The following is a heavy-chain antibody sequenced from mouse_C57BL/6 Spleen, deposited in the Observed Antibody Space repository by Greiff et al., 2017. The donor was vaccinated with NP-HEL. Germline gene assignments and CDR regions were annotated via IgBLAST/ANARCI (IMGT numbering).Heavy chain of an antibody. CDR2: IHPNSGST. Sequence: QVQLKQPGAELVKPGASVKLSCKASGYTFTSYWMHWVKQRPGQGLEWIGMIHPNSGSTNYNEKFKSKATLTVDKSSSTAYMQLSSLTSEDSAVYYCARCGNYGYFDYWGQGTTLTVSS. CDR3: ARCGNYGYFDY. CDR1: GYTFTSYW. J-gene: IGHJ2*01. D-gene: IGHD2-1*01. V-gene: IGHV1-64*01.